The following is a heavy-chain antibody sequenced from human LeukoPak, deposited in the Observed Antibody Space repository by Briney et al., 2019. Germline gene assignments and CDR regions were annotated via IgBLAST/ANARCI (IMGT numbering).Heavy chain of an antibody. CDR2: IYYSGST. CDR1: GGSISSSSYY. CDR3: ARPGRRTSPGFDP. D-gene: IGHD2-2*01. V-gene: IGHV4-39*01. Sequence: PSETLSLTCTVSGGSISSSSYYWGWIRQPPGKGLEWIGSIYYSGSTYYNPSLKSRVTISVDTSKNQFSLKLSSVTAADTAVYYCARPGRRTSPGFDPWGQGTLVTVSS. J-gene: IGHJ5*02.